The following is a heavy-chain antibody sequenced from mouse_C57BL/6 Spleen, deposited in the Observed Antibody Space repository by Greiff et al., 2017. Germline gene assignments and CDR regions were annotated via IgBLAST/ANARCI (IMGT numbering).Heavy chain of an antibody. Sequence: EVKLMESSGGLVQPKGSLKLSCAASGFSFNTYAMNWVRQAPGKGLEWVARIRSKSNNYATYYADSVKDRFTIARDDSESMLYLQMNNLKTEDTAMYYCVGGYDGGYWGQGTLVTVSA. J-gene: IGHJ3*01. CDR2: IRSKSNNYAT. CDR3: VGGYDGGY. D-gene: IGHD2-2*01. CDR1: GFSFNTYA. V-gene: IGHV10-1*01.